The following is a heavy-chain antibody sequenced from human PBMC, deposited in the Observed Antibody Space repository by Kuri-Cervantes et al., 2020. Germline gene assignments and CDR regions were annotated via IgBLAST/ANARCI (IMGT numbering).Heavy chain of an antibody. V-gene: IGHV3-30-3*01. CDR2: ISYDGSNK. CDR3: AVREPRYYHGMDV. CDR1: GFTFSSYA. J-gene: IGHJ6*02. Sequence: GESLKISCAASGFTFSSYAMHWVRQAPGKGLEWVAVISYDGSNKYYADSVKGRFTISRDNSKNTLYLQMNGLRAEDTAVYYCAVREPRYYHGMDVWGQGTTVTVSS.